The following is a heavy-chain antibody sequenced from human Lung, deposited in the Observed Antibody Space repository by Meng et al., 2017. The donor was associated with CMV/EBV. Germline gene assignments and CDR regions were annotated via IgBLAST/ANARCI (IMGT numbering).Heavy chain of an antibody. CDR3: VRYYDRSGHHYFDY. Sequence: SXTXSLXCSVSAGSISSYGSFWGSIRQPPGKGLEWIGMIYYSGCTHYNPSLNSRVIVSVETSKKNFSLKLSSVTASDTAVDYCVRYYDRSGHHYFDYWGQGSLVTVSS. V-gene: IGHV4-39*02. J-gene: IGHJ4*02. D-gene: IGHD3-22*01. CDR1: AGSISSYGSF. CDR2: IYYSGCT.